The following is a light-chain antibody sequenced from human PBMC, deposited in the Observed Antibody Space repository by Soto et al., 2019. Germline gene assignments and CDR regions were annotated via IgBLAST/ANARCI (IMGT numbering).Light chain of an antibody. CDR2: GAS. J-gene: IGKJ5*01. CDR3: KQYKKWPPFT. Sequence: EIVMPQSPATLSVSPGQTATLSCRASHSVSNNVAVYQQNPGQAPRLLILGASTRATGIPARFGGSGSGTEFTLSISSLQSEDFAVYYCKQYKKWPPFTFGQGTRLEIK. CDR1: HSVSNN. V-gene: IGKV3-15*01.